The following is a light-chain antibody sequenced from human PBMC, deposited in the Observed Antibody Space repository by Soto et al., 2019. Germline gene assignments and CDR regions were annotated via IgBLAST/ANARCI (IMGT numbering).Light chain of an antibody. V-gene: IGLV1-47*01. J-gene: IGLJ2*01. CDR1: SSNIGSNY. CDR3: GGWDDSLSGPV. CDR2: RNN. Sequence: QSVLTQPPSASGTPGQRGTISCSGSSSNIGSNYVYWYRQFQGPAHKLLIQRNNKRPSGVTDRFSGSKSGTPASLAISGLRSEYEAEYYGGGWDDSLSGPVFGGGTKLTVL.